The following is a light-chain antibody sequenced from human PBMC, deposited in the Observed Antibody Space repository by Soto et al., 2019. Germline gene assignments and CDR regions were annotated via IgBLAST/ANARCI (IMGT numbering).Light chain of an antibody. CDR2: AAS. J-gene: IGKJ4*01. V-gene: IGKV3-20*01. CDR1: QSVSNNY. Sequence: EIVLTQSPGTLSMSPGERATLSCRASQSVSNNYLAWYQQKPGQAPRLLIFAASSRATGIPDRFSGSGSGTDFTLTISRLEPEDFAMYYCQHYDTYSPRLAFGGGTTVEIK. CDR3: QHYDTYSPRLA.